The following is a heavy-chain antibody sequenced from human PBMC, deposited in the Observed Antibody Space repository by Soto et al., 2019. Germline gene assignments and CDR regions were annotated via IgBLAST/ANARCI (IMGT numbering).Heavy chain of an antibody. J-gene: IGHJ6*04. CDR2: IKQDGSEK. CDR3: VRGMHV. CDR1: GFIFNEYW. Sequence: QLVESGGGLVQPGGSLRLSCAASGFIFNEYWMTWVRQAPGKGLEWVANIKQDGSEKYYVDSVKGRFTISRDNAQNSLLLQMNSLRAEDTAVYYCVRGMHVWGKGTTVTVSS. V-gene: IGHV3-7*04.